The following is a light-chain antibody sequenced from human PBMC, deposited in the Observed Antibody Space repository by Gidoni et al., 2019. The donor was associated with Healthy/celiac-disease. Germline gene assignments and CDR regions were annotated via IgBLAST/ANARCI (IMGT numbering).Light chain of an antibody. J-gene: IGLJ2*01. CDR2: QDS. CDR3: QAWDSGWGV. CDR1: KLGDKY. V-gene: IGLV3-1*01. Sequence: SYELTQPPSVSVSPGQTASITCSGDKLGDKYARWYQQKPGQSPVRVIYQDSKRPSGIPERFSGSNSGNTATLTISGTQAMDEADYYCQAWDSGWGVFGGGTKLTVL.